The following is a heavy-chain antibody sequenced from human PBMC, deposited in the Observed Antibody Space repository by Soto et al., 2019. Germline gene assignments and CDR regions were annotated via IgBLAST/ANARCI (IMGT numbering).Heavy chain of an antibody. V-gene: IGHV1-3*01. D-gene: IGHD6-19*01. CDR2: INAGNGNT. Sequence: QVQLVQSGAEVKKPGASVKVSCKASGYTFTSYAMHWVRQAPGERLEWMGWINAGNGNTKYSQKFQGRVTITRDTSASTAYMELSSLRSEDTAVYYCAMGLAPYYFDYWGQGTLVTVSS. J-gene: IGHJ4*02. CDR3: AMGLAPYYFDY. CDR1: GYTFTSYA.